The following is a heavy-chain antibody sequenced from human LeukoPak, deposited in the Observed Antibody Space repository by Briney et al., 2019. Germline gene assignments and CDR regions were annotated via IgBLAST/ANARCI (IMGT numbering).Heavy chain of an antibody. D-gene: IGHD3-22*01. V-gene: IGHV3-21*01. CDR1: GFTFSGYT. CDR3: ARDGDSSGYGRYKYYFDY. CDR2: ITSSSSYI. J-gene: IGHJ4*02. Sequence: EPGGSLRLSCAASGFTFSGYTMNWVRQAPGKGLEWVSSITSSSSYIYYADSVKGRFTISRDNAKNSLFLQMNSLRAEDTAVYYCARDGDSSGYGRYKYYFDYWGQGTLVTVSS.